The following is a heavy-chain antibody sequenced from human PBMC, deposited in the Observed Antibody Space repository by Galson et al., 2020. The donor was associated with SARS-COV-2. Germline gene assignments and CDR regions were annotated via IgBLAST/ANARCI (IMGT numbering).Heavy chain of an antibody. CDR1: GGSISSYY. D-gene: IGHD3-10*01. CDR3: ARSFYSGSGSYFDSWFDP. J-gene: IGHJ5*02. V-gene: IGHV4-4*07. Sequence: ASETLSLTCTVSGGSISSYYWSWIRQPAGKGLEWIGRIYTSGSTNYNPSLKSRVTMSVDTSKNQFSLKLNSVTAADTAVYYCARSFYSGSGSYFDSWFDPWGQGTLVTVSS. CDR2: IYTSGST.